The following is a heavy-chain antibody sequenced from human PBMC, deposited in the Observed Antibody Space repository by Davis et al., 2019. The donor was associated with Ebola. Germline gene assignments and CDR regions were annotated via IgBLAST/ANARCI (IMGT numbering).Heavy chain of an antibody. CDR3: ARGHNYAHEY. CDR1: GYTFTDYN. J-gene: IGHJ4*02. D-gene: IGHD4-11*01. Sequence: ASVKVSCKASGYTFTDYNIHWMRQAPGQGLDLLRRVILKSGATNYAQKFQGRVTMTRDTSISTVYMELSSLRYDDTADYYCARGHNYAHEYWGQGTLVTVSS. V-gene: IGHV1-2*06. CDR2: VILKSGAT.